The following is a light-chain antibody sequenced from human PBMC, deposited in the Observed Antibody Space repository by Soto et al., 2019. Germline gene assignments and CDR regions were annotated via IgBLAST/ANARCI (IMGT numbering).Light chain of an antibody. CDR2: DVS. V-gene: IGLV2-14*01. Sequence: ALTQPASVSGSPGQSITISCTGISSDVGGYNYVSWYQQHPGKAPKLMIYDVSNRPSGVSNRFSGSKSGNTASLTISGLQAEDEADYYCSSYTSSSTVFGGGTKLTVL. CDR3: SSYTSSSTV. J-gene: IGLJ2*01. CDR1: SSDVGGYNY.